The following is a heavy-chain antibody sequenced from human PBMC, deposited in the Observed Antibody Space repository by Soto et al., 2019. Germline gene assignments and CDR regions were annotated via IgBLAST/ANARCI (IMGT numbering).Heavy chain of an antibody. V-gene: IGHV3-48*03. Sequence: EVQLVESGGGLVQPGGSLRLSCAASGFTFSTYEMKWVRQAPGKGLEWVSYISSSGSIIYYADSVKGRFTMSRDNAKNSLYLQMNSLRGEDTAVYYCAREGSDDTFDIWGQGTMVTVSS. J-gene: IGHJ3*02. CDR3: AREGSDDTFDI. D-gene: IGHD1-26*01. CDR2: ISSSGSII. CDR1: GFTFSTYE.